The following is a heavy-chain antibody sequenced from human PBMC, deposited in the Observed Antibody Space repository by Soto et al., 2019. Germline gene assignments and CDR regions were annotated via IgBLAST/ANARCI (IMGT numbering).Heavy chain of an antibody. CDR1: GFTFSGSG. Sequence: GGSLRLSXAASGFTFSGSGIHWARQASGKGLEWVGRIRTKTNNYATAYAASVKGRFTISRDDSKNMAYLQMNSLKTEDTAVYYCTAMAGIDYWGQGTLVTVSS. D-gene: IGHD6-19*01. CDR3: TAMAGIDY. CDR2: IRTKTNNYAT. V-gene: IGHV3-73*01. J-gene: IGHJ4*02.